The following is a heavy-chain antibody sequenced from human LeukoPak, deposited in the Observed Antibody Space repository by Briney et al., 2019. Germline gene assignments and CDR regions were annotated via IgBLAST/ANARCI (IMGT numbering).Heavy chain of an antibody. J-gene: IGHJ4*02. CDR3: ARVGYSSGWYSGFDY. Sequence: GSLRLSCAASGFNFSSYWMSWVRQAPGKGLGWVANIKQDGSEKYYVDSVKGRFTISRDNAKNSLYLQMNSLRAEDTAVYYCARVGYSSGWYSGFDYWGQGTLVTVSS. CDR1: GFNFSSYW. V-gene: IGHV3-7*01. CDR2: IKQDGSEK. D-gene: IGHD6-19*01.